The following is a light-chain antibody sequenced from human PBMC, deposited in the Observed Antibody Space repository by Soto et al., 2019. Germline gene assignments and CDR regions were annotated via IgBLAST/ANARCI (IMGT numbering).Light chain of an antibody. CDR2: DVS. CDR1: SSDVGAYNY. J-gene: IGLJ3*02. V-gene: IGLV2-14*01. CDR3: SSYTTISTLVV. Sequence: QSALTQPASVSGSPGQSITISCAGTSSDVGAYNYFSWYQQHPGRAPKLVIYDVSDRPSGVSDRFSGSKSGNTASLTISGLQTEDEADYYCSSYTTISTLVVFGGGTKVTVL.